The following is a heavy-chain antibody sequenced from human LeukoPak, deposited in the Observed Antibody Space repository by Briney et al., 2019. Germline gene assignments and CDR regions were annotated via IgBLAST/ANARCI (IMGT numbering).Heavy chain of an antibody. D-gene: IGHD6-13*01. CDR3: AKDSYSKGDF. J-gene: IGHJ4*02. Sequence: GGSLRLSCAASGVTFDDYAMHWVRQAPGKGLEWVSGIGWNSGSIGYADSVKGRFTISRDNAKNSLYLKMNSLRAEDTAVYYCAKDSYSKGDFWGQGVLVTVSS. CDR1: GVTFDDYA. CDR2: IGWNSGSI. V-gene: IGHV3-9*01.